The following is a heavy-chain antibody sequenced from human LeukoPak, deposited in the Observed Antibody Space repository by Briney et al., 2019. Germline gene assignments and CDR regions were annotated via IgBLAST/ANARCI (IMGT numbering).Heavy chain of an antibody. CDR2: ISAYNGNT. D-gene: IGHD6-19*01. CDR3: ARGGQWLLRGYHAFDI. Sequence: ASVKVSCKASGYTFTIYGISWVRQAPGQGVEGMGWISAYNGNTNYAQKLQGRVTMTTDTSTSTAYMELRSLRSDDTAVYYCARGGQWLLRGYHAFDIWGQGTMVTVSS. CDR1: GYTFTIYG. J-gene: IGHJ3*02. V-gene: IGHV1-18*01.